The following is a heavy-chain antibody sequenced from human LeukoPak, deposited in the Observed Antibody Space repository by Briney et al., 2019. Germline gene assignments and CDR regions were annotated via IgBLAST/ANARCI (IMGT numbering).Heavy chain of an antibody. CDR1: GFTFSSYA. D-gene: IGHD3-22*01. CDR2: ISGSGGST. V-gene: IGHV3-23*01. CDR3: AKQAYDSSGYYYVPKEYFDY. Sequence: GGSLRLYCAASGFTFSSYAMSWVRQAPGKGLEWVSAISGSGGSTYYADSVKGRFTISRDNSKNTLYLQMNSLRAEDTAVYYCAKQAYDSSGYYYVPKEYFDYWGQGTLVTVSS. J-gene: IGHJ4*02.